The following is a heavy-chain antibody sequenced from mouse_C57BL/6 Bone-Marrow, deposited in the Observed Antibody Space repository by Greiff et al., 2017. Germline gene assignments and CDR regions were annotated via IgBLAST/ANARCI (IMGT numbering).Heavy chain of an antibody. D-gene: IGHD6-1*01. J-gene: IGHJ4*01. V-gene: IGHV7-1*01. CDR1: GFTFSDFY. CDR3: ARDASSWYYGMDY. Sequence: EVKLVESRGGLVQSGRSLRLSCATSGFTFSDFYMEWVRQAPGKGLEWIAARRHNANDYTTEYSASVKGRFIVSRDTSQSILYLQMKALRAEDTAIDYCARDASSWYYGMDYWGQGTSVTVSS. CDR2: RRHNANDYTT.